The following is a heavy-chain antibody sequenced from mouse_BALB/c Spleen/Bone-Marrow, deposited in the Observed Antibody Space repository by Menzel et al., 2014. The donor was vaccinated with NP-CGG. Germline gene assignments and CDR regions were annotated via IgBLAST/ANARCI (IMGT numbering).Heavy chain of an antibody. Sequence: EVQVVESGGGLVQPGGSRKLSCAASGFTFSSFGMHWVRQAPEKGLEWVAYISSGSSTVYYADKVMGRFTISRDNPKNTLFLQMTSLRSEDTAMYYCARSGSSSGYFDYRGQGTTLTVSS. J-gene: IGHJ2*01. V-gene: IGHV5-17*02. D-gene: IGHD1-1*01. CDR2: ISSGSSTV. CDR1: GFTFSSFG. CDR3: ARSGSSSGYFDY.